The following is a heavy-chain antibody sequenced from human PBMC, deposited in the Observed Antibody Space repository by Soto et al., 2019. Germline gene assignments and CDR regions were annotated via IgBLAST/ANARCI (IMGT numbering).Heavy chain of an antibody. V-gene: IGHV1-69*13. CDR2: IIPIFGTA. J-gene: IGHJ6*02. CDR1: GGTFSSYA. D-gene: IGHD6-13*01. Sequence: GASVKVSCKASGGTFSSYAISWVRQAPGQGLEWMGGIIPIFGTANYAQKFQGRVTITADESTSTAYMELSSLRSEDTAVYYCAKGQQLVNYYYYGMDVWGQGTTVTVSS. CDR3: AKGQQLVNYYYYGMDV.